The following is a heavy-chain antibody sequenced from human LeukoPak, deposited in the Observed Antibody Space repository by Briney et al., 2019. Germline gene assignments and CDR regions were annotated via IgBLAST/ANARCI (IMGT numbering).Heavy chain of an antibody. CDR1: GGSISSSSYY. V-gene: IGHV4-39*07. J-gene: IGHJ5*02. D-gene: IGHD3-22*01. CDR2: IYYSGNT. CDR3: ARQIYGSNYYLINWFDP. Sequence: SETLSLTCTVSGGSISSSSYYWGWIRQPPGKGLEWIGSIYYSGNTYYNPSLKSRVTISVDTSKNQFSLKLSSVTAADTAVYYCARQIYGSNYYLINWFDPWGQGTLVTVSS.